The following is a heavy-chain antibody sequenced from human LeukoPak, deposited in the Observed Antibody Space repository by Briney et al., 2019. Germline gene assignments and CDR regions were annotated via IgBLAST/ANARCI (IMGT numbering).Heavy chain of an antibody. CDR1: GGSINNYY. CDR3: ARGRYCSAVICSGGDAFDI. V-gene: IGHV4-4*07. J-gene: IGHJ3*02. D-gene: IGHD2-15*01. Sequence: SETLSLTCTVSGGSINNYYWSWIRQPAGKGLEWIGRIYTRGSTNYNPSLKSRVTTSVDTSKNQFSLKLSSVTAADTAVYYCARGRYCSAVICSGGDAFDIWGQGTMVSVSS. CDR2: IYTRGST.